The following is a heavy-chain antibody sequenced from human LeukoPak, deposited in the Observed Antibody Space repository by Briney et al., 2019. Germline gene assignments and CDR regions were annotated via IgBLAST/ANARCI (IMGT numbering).Heavy chain of an antibody. V-gene: IGHV3-23*01. CDR1: GFTFSSYA. CDR2: ISGSGGST. Sequence: GGSLRLSCAASGFTFSSYAMSWVRQAPGKGLEWVSAISGSGGSTYYAHSVKGRFTISRDNSKNTLYLQMNSLRAEDTAVYYCAKAPQRVLAGYIQHWGQGTLVTVSS. CDR3: AKAPQRVLAGYIQH. J-gene: IGHJ1*01.